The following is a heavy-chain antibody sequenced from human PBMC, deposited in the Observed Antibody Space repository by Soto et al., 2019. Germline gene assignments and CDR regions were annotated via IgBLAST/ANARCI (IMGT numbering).Heavy chain of an antibody. CDR3: ARAPFTSRPSLTWFAP. D-gene: IGHD2-2*01. J-gene: IGHJ5*02. Sequence: RKGLEWVSAVSGSGESTYYADVVKGRFTISRDNSKNSVYLQMNSLRAEDTAIYYCARAPFTSRPSLTWFAP. CDR2: VSGSGEST. V-gene: IGHV3-23*01.